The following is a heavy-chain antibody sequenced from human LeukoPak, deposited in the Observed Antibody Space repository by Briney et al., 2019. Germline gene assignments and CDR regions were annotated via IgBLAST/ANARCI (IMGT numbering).Heavy chain of an antibody. CDR3: AKDSHSQQLVTEYFDY. J-gene: IGHJ4*02. D-gene: IGHD6-13*01. V-gene: IGHV3-30*18. Sequence: GGSLRLSCAASGFTFSSYGMHWVRQAPGKGLEWVAVMSYDGSNKYYADSVKGRFTISRDNSKNTLYLQMNSLRAEDTAVYYCAKDSHSQQLVTEYFDYWGQGTLVTVSS. CDR2: MSYDGSNK. CDR1: GFTFSSYG.